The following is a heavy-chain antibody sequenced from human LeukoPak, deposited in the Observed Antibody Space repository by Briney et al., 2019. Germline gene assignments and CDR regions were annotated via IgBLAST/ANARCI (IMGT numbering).Heavy chain of an antibody. Sequence: SETLSLTCTVSGGSISSSSYYWGWIRQPPGKGLEWIGNIYYSGSTYYNPSLKSRVTISVDTSKNQFSLKLSSVTAADTAVYYCVRATYYDSSGYYWGKTYYSYMGVWGKGTTVTVSS. CDR1: GGSISSSSYY. CDR3: VRATYYDSSGYYWGKTYYSYMGV. J-gene: IGHJ6*03. D-gene: IGHD3-22*01. V-gene: IGHV4-39*01. CDR2: IYYSGST.